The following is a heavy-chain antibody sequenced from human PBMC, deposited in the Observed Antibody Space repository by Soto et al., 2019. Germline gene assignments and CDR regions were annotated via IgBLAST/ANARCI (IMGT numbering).Heavy chain of an antibody. CDR1: GGGNLRDYR. V-gene: IGHV1-69*01. D-gene: IGHD5-12*01. CDR2: IIPKLGSA. CDR3: ARGGEGYNFGDVY. J-gene: IGHJ4*02. Sequence: QVQLVQSGAEVKEPGSSVKVSCKASGGGNLRDYRTTWVRRAPGQGLEWMGGIIPKLGSANYAQKFQCRVTITSDEATNSVYMELRSLRSDDTAVYYWARGGEGYNFGDVYWGQRTPVTVSS.